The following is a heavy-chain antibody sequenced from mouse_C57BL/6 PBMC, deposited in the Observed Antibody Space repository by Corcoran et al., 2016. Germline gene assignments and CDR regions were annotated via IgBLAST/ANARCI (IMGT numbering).Heavy chain of an antibody. Sequence: QIQLVQSGPELKKPGETVKISCKASGYTFTTYGMSWVKQAPGKGLKWMGWINTYSGVPTYADDFKGRFAFSLETSASTAYLQINNLKNEDTATYFCARWTTVFDYWGQGTTLTVSS. CDR1: GYTFTTYG. V-gene: IGHV9-3*01. D-gene: IGHD1-1*01. J-gene: IGHJ2*01. CDR2: INTYSGVP. CDR3: ARWTTVFDY.